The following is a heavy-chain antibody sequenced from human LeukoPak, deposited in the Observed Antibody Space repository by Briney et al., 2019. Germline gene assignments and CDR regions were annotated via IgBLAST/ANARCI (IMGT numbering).Heavy chain of an antibody. J-gene: IGHJ3*02. Sequence: SETLSLTCAVYGGSFSGYYWSWIRQPPGKGLEWIGEINHSGSTNYNPSLKSRVTISVDTSKNQFSLKLSSVTAADTAVYYCARAPPSLNYDFWSGYPDAFDIWGQGTMVTVSS. CDR1: GGSFSGYY. CDR3: ARAPPSLNYDFWSGYPDAFDI. V-gene: IGHV4-34*01. CDR2: INHSGST. D-gene: IGHD3-3*01.